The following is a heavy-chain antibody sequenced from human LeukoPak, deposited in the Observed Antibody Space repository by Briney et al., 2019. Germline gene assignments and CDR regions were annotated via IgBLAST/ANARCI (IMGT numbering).Heavy chain of an antibody. CDR2: ISSSSSYI. CDR3: AKDMRVYSSGWYLVPDAFDI. Sequence: GGSLRLSCAASGFTFSSYSMNWVRQAPGKGLEWVSSISSSSSYIYYADSVKGRFTISRDNAKNSLYLQMNSLRAEDTALYYCAKDMRVYSSGWYLVPDAFDIWGQGTMVTVSS. J-gene: IGHJ3*02. CDR1: GFTFSSYS. D-gene: IGHD6-19*01. V-gene: IGHV3-21*04.